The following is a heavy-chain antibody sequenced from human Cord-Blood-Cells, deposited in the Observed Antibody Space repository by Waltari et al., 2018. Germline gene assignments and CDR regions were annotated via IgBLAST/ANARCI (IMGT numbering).Heavy chain of an antibody. CDR1: GGSISSSSYY. V-gene: IGHV4-39*01. CDR3: ARHSTGWLLYYFDY. J-gene: IGHJ4*02. Sequence: QLQLQESGPGLVKPSETLSLTCTVSGGSISSSSYYWGWIRQPPGKGLEWIGSINYSGTTYYNPSLKSRVTISVDTSKNQFSLKLSSVTAADTAVYYCARHSTGWLLYYFDYWGQGTLVTVSS. CDR2: INYSGTT. D-gene: IGHD3-22*01.